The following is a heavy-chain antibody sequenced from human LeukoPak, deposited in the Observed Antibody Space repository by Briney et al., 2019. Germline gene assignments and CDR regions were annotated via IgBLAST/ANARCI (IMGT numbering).Heavy chain of an antibody. CDR2: INPNSGGT. D-gene: IGHD3-10*01. Sequence: GAPVKVSCKASGFTFTGYYIYWVRQAPGQGLEWMGWINPNSGGTNYALKFQGRVTMTRDTSISTAYMELSRLRSDDTAVYYCARGPRYGSGNYYNNYWGQGTLVTVSS. CDR3: ARGPRYGSGNYYNNY. V-gene: IGHV1-2*02. CDR1: GFTFTGYY. J-gene: IGHJ4*02.